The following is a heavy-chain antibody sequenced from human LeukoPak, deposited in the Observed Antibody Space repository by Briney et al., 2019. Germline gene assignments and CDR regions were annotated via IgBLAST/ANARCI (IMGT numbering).Heavy chain of an antibody. D-gene: IGHD2-21*01. CDR3: ARHSGTSILWVGPDY. CDR1: VDSISSSSYY. V-gene: IGHV4-39*01. Sequence: SETLSLTWTVSVDSISSSSYYWGWIRQPPGKGLEWIGSIYYSGSTYYNPSLKSRVTISVDTSKNQFSLKLSSVTAADTAVYYCARHSGTSILWVGPDYWGQGTLVTVSS. J-gene: IGHJ4*02. CDR2: IYYSGST.